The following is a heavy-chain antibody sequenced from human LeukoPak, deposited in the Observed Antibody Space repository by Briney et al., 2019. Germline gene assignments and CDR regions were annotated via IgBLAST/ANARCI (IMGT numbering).Heavy chain of an antibody. CDR3: ARAISALDAFDI. Sequence: PSETLSLTCTVSGGSISSSSYYWGWIRQPPGKGLEWIGSIYYSGSTYYNPSLKSRVTISVDKSKNQFSLKLSSVTAADTAVYYCARAISALDAFDIWGQGTMVTVSS. D-gene: IGHD5-12*01. J-gene: IGHJ3*02. CDR1: GGSISSSSYY. V-gene: IGHV4-39*07. CDR2: IYYSGST.